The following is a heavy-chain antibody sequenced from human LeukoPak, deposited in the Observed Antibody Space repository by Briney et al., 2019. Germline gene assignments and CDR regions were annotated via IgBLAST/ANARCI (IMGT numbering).Heavy chain of an antibody. CDR2: IYHSGST. CDR3: ARVGDTSSYYYYMDV. CDR1: GGSISSGGYY. V-gene: IGHV4-30-2*01. D-gene: IGHD2-2*01. J-gene: IGHJ6*03. Sequence: SQTLSLTCTVSGGSISSGGYYWSWIRQPPGKGLEWIGYIYHSGSTYYNPSLQSRVTISVDTSKNQFSLKLSSVTGADTAVYYCARVGDTSSYYYYMDVWGKGTTVTVSS.